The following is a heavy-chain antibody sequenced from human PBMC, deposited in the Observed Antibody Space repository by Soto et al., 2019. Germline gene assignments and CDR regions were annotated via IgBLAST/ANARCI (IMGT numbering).Heavy chain of an antibody. V-gene: IGHV4-39*01. Sequence: SQTISLTYTVSCGSSVNLNYCCVWIRQPPGKGLEWIGSLYYSGSTYYNPSLKSRVTTSVDTSKNQFSLKLSSVPAADPAVYYCARFSVTDMVVVPAAKQYMDVWGKGTTVTVSS. CDR2: LYYSGST. CDR3: ARFSVTDMVVVPAAKQYMDV. D-gene: IGHD2-2*01. CDR1: CGSSVNLNYC. J-gene: IGHJ6*03.